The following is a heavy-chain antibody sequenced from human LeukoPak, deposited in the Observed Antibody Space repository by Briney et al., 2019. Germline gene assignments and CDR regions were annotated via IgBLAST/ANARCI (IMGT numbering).Heavy chain of an antibody. CDR2: INHSGST. V-gene: IGHV4-34*01. CDR3: ARGRGRRPPEYFDL. CDR1: GGSFSGYY. Sequence: PAETLSLTCAASGGSFSGYYWSWIRQPPGKGLEWVGDINHSGSTNYNPSLKSRVTISVDTSKNQFSLKLSSVTAADTAVYYCARGRGRRPPEYFDLWGRGTLVTVSS. J-gene: IGHJ2*01.